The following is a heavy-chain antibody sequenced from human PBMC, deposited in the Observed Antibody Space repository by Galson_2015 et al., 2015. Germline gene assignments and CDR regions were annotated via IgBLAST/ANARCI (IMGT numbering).Heavy chain of an antibody. CDR2: INPSGGST. CDR1: GYTFTSYY. Sequence: SVKVSCKASGYTFTSYYMHWVRQAPGQGLEWMGIINPSGGSTSYAQKFQGRVTMTRDTSTSTDYMELSSLRSEDTAVYYCARVMNYCSSTSCYSDAFDIWGQGTMVTVSS. D-gene: IGHD2-2*01. J-gene: IGHJ3*02. CDR3: ARVMNYCSSTSCYSDAFDI. V-gene: IGHV1-46*01.